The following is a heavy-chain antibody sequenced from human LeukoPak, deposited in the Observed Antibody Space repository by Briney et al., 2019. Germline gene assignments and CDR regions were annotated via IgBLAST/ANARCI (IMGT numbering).Heavy chain of an antibody. D-gene: IGHD3-10*01. CDR2: ISHDGSNN. Sequence: GGSLRLSCAASGFTFSNYGMHWVRQAPGKGLEWVVVISHDGSNNNYADSVKGRFTISRDNSKNTLYLQMNSLRAEDTAVYYCARRDPVRFGELDAFDIWGQGTMVTVSS. CDR3: ARRDPVRFGELDAFDI. V-gene: IGHV3-30*03. CDR1: GFTFSNYG. J-gene: IGHJ3*02.